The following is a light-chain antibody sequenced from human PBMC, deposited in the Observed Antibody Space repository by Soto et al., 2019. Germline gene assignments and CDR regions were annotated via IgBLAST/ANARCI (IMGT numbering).Light chain of an antibody. Sequence: SYELTQPSSVSVSPGQTARITCSGDVLAKKFARWFQQKPGQAPVLVIYKDSERPSGIPERFSGFSSGTTVTLTVSGAQAEDEADYYCYSAADNIGVFGGGTQLTVL. CDR1: VLAKKF. CDR2: KDS. CDR3: YSAADNIGV. V-gene: IGLV3-27*01. J-gene: IGLJ7*01.